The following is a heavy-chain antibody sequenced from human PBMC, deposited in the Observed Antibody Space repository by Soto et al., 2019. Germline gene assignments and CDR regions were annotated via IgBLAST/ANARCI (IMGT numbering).Heavy chain of an antibody. D-gene: IGHD4-4*01. CDR2: IKEDGSEQ. V-gene: IGHV3-7*03. J-gene: IGHJ6*02. CDR1: GFIFSRHW. CDR3: ARAGDGYSRTSDNYYYYYGMDV. Sequence: GGSLRLSCAASGFIFSRHWMSWVRQAPGKGLEWVANIKEDGSEQYYVDSMRGRFTISRDSAKNSLYLQMNSLRGEDTAVYYCARAGDGYSRTSDNYYYYYGMDVWGQGTTVTVSS.